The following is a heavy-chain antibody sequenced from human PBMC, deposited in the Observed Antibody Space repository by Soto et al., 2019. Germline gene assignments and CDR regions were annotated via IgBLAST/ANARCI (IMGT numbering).Heavy chain of an antibody. D-gene: IGHD1-1*01. CDR2: IIPIFGTA. J-gene: IGHJ6*02. CDR3: ARDRGEIDPYNSWGMDV. Sequence: QVQLVQSGAEVKKPGSSVKVSCKASGGTFSSYAISWVRQAPGQGLEWMGGIIPIFGTANYAQKFQGRVTITADKSTSKAYMERRSRSSEDTALYYCARDRGEIDPYNSWGMDVWGQGTTVTVSS. V-gene: IGHV1-69*06. CDR1: GGTFSSYA.